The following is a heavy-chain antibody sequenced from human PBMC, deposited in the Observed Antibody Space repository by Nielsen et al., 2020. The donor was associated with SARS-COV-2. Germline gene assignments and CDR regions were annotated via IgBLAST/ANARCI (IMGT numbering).Heavy chain of an antibody. D-gene: IGHD3-10*01. CDR2: INHSGST. V-gene: IGHV4-34*01. J-gene: IGHJ4*02. Sequence: SETLSLTCAVYGGSFSGYYWSWIRQPPGKGLEWIGEINHSGSTYYNPSLKSRVTISVDTSRNQFSLKLSSVTAADTAVYYCARRITMVRGGVRQNYFDYWGQGTLVTVSS. CDR3: ARRITMVRGGVRQNYFDY. CDR1: GGSFSGYY.